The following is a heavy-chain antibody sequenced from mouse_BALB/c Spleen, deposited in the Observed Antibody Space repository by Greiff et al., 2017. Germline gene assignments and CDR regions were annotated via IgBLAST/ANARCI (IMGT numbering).Heavy chain of an antibody. CDR2: INPYNGDT. CDR1: GYSFTGYY. CDR3: ARDHAACFAY. V-gene: IGHV1S30*01. J-gene: IGHJ3*01. Sequence: VQLQQPGPELVKPGAPVKISCKASGYSFTGYYMHWVKQSHGKSLEWIGRINPYNGDTSYNQNFKDKASLTVDKSSSTAYMDRNSLTSEDSAVYYGARDHAACFAYWGQGTLVTVSA.